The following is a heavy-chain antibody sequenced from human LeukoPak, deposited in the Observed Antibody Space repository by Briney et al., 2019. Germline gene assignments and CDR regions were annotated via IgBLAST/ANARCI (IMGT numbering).Heavy chain of an antibody. V-gene: IGHV4-59*01. CDR2: IYSSGST. Sequence: SETLSLTCTVSGGSISSFYWSWIRQPPGKGLEWLGYIYSSGSTNYNPSLKSRVTISVDTSKNQFSLKLSSVTAADTAVYYCARHQYELLNYYFDYWGQGTLVTVSS. CDR3: ARHQYELLNYYFDY. D-gene: IGHD2-15*01. J-gene: IGHJ4*02. CDR1: GGSISSFY.